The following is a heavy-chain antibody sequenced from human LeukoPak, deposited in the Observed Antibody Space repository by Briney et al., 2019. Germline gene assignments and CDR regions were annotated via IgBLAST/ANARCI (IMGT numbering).Heavy chain of an antibody. Sequence: ASVKVSCKASGYTFTSYFLQWVRQAPGQGLEWMGIINPSGGSTSYAQKFQGRVTMTRDTSTSTVYMELSSPRSEDTAVYFCARALIASAAIPYWGQGTLVTVSS. D-gene: IGHD6-13*01. CDR2: INPSGGST. V-gene: IGHV1-46*01. J-gene: IGHJ4*02. CDR3: ARALIASAAIPY. CDR1: GYTFTSYF.